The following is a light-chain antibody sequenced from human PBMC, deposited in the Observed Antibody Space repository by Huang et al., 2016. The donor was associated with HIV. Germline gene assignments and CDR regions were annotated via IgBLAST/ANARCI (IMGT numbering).Light chain of an antibody. J-gene: IGKJ1*01. CDR2: DAS. Sequence: EIVLTQSPATLSLSPGERATLSCRASQSVRNYLAWYQQKPGQAPRFLIYDASNRGTGTPARFSGSGSGTDFTLTISSLEPEDFAVYYCQQRSDWPPWTFGQGTKVEIK. CDR3: QQRSDWPPWT. V-gene: IGKV3-11*01. CDR1: QSVRNY.